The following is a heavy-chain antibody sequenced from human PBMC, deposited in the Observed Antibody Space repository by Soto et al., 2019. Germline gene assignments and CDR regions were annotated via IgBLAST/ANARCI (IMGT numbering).Heavy chain of an antibody. D-gene: IGHD6-25*01. Sequence: QEQVVQSGAAMKEPGSSVKVSCRASGIMSSGYGFSWVRQAPGQGLEWVGRINPILDSTHYAQKLQGRGSITVATPTGTLYLQGSGLRAEDTAVSFWATRERASLDSWGWGTVCTVSS. V-gene: IGHV1-69*09. CDR3: ATRERASLDS. J-gene: IGHJ4*02. CDR2: INPILDST. CDR1: GIMSSGYG.